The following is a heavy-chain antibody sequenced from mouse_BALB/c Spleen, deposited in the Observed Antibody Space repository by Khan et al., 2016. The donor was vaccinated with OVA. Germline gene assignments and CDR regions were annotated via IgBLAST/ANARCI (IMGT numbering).Heavy chain of an antibody. CDR1: GYSITSDYA. V-gene: IGHV3-2*02. CDR2: ISYSGNT. D-gene: IGHD3-2*02. Sequence: EVQLQESGPGLVKPSQSLSLTCTVTGYSITSDYAWNWLRQFPGNKLEWMGYISYSGNTKYNPSLKSRISITRDTSKNQLFLQLNFVTIEDTATYYCARNQGGDFDYWGQGTTLTVSS. CDR3: ARNQGGDFDY. J-gene: IGHJ2*01.